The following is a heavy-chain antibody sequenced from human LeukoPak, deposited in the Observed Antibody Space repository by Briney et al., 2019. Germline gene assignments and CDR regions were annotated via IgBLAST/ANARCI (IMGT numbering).Heavy chain of an antibody. CDR1: GFSFAQFT. V-gene: IGHV3-43*01. D-gene: IGHD6-6*01. CDR2: ITYAGETT. J-gene: IGHJ4*02. CDR3: VKETIFYSSSSYFDS. Sequence: PGGSLRLSCAASGFSFAQFTMHWVRQAPGKGLEWISLITYAGETTLYADSVRGRFTASRDNSQNSLFLQMDSLRAEDTALYYCVKETIFYSSSSYFDSWGQGTLVTVSS.